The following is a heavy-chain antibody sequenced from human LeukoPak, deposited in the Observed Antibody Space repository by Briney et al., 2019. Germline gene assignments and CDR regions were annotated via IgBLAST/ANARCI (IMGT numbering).Heavy chain of an antibody. CDR3: ARGFSIATNFEYYFDY. CDR1: GGTFSSYA. J-gene: IGHJ4*02. CDR2: IIPIFGTA. Sequence: GASVKVSCKASGGTFSSYAISWVRQAPGQGLEWMGGIIPIFGTANYAQKFQGRVTITADESTSTAYMELSSLRSEDTAVYYCARGFSIATNFEYYFDYWGQGTLVTVSS. D-gene: IGHD6-6*01. V-gene: IGHV1-69*13.